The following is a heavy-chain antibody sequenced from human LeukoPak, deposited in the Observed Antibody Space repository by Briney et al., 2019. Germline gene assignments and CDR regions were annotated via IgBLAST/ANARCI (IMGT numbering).Heavy chain of an antibody. J-gene: IGHJ6*03. CDR1: GFTFSSYG. D-gene: IGHD4-17*01. CDR3: ARDSRKLRVYYYYYMDV. Sequence: GGSLRLSCAASGFTFSSYGMHWVRQAPGKGLEWVAFIRYDGSNKYYADSVKGRFTISRDNSKNTLYLQMNSLRAEDTAVYYCARDSRKLRVYYYYYMDVWGKGTTVTVSS. V-gene: IGHV3-30*02. CDR2: IRYDGSNK.